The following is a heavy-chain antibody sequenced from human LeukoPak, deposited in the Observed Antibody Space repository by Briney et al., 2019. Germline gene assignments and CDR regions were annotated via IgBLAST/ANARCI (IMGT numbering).Heavy chain of an antibody. CDR3: AKDSRNLPFDY. V-gene: IGHV1-69*13. D-gene: IGHD1-14*01. J-gene: IGHJ4*02. Sequence: SVKVSCKASGGTFSSYAISWVRQAPGQGLEWMGGIIPIFGTANYAQKFQGRVTITADESTSTAYMELNSLRAEDTAVYYCAKDSRNLPFDYWGQGTLVTVSS. CDR2: IIPIFGTA. CDR1: GGTFSSYA.